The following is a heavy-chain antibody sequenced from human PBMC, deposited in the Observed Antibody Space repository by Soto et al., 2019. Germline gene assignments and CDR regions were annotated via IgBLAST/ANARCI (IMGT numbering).Heavy chain of an antibody. CDR1: GYTFTSYG. D-gene: IGHD3-9*01. CDR2: ISAYNGNT. J-gene: IGHJ3*02. V-gene: IGHV1-18*04. Sequence: GASVKVSCKASGYTFTSYGISWVRQAPGQGLEWMGWISAYNGNTNYAQKLQGRVTMTTDTSTSTAYMELRSLRSDDTAVYYCARDVEFHDWLFFGSSSVEAFDIWGQGTMVTVSS. CDR3: ARDVEFHDWLFFGSSSVEAFDI.